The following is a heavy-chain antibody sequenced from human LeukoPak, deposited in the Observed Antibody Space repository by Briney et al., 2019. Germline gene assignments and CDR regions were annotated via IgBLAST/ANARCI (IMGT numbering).Heavy chain of an antibody. CDR3: ARRRYCSGGSCYGFDY. D-gene: IGHD2-15*01. V-gene: IGHV1-2*02. Sequence: ASVKVSCKASGYTFTGYYMHWVRQAPGQGLEWMGWINPNSGGTNYAQKFQGRVTMTRDTSISTAYMELSRLRSDDTAVYYCARRRYCSGGSCYGFDYWGQGTLVTVSS. CDR1: GYTFTGYY. J-gene: IGHJ4*02. CDR2: INPNSGGT.